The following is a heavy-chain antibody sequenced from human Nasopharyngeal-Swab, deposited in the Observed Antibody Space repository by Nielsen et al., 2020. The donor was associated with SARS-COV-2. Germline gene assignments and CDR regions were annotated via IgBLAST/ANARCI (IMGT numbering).Heavy chain of an antibody. V-gene: IGHV5-51*01. CDR1: GYSFTTKW. J-gene: IGHJ4*02. CDR3: ATMTTVVTAFDY. D-gene: IGHD4-23*01. CDR2: IYPADSDT. Sequence: GESLKISCRTSGYSFTTKWIGWVRQMPGKGLEWMGIIYPADSDTRYSPSFQGQVTSSVDKSINTAYLQWSSLKASDTAMYYCATMTTVVTAFDYWGQGTLVTVSS.